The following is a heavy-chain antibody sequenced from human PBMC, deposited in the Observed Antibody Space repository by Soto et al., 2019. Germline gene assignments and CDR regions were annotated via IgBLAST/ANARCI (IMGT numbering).Heavy chain of an antibody. CDR3: AKGTRPSMLHYYYYGMDV. V-gene: IGHV3-23*01. CDR2: ISGSGGST. Sequence: GGSLRLSCAASGFTFSSYAMSWVRQAPGKGLEWVSAISGSGGSTYYADSVKGRFTISRDNSKNTLYLQMNSLRAEDTAVYYCAKGTRPSMLHYYYYGMDVWGQGTTVTVSS. CDR1: GFTFSSYA. D-gene: IGHD2-2*01. J-gene: IGHJ6*02.